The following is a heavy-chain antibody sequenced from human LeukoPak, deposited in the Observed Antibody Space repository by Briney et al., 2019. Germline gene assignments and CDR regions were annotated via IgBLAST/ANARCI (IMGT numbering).Heavy chain of an antibody. J-gene: IGHJ5*02. V-gene: IGHV1-3*01. D-gene: IGHD6-13*01. CDR3: ARGGASSSWLNWFDP. CDR2: INAGNGNT. CDR1: GYTFTSYA. Sequence: ASVKVSCKASGYTFTSYAMHWVRQAPGQRLEWMGWINAGNGNTKYSQKFQGRVTMTRDTSISTAYMELSRLRSDDTAVYYCARGGASSSWLNWFDPWGQGTLVTVSS.